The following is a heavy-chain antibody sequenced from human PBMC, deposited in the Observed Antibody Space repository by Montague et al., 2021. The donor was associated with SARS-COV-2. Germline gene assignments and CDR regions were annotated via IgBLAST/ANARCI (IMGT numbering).Heavy chain of an antibody. V-gene: IGHV3-7*05. D-gene: IGHD3-22*01. CDR1: GFTFSTFW. J-gene: IGHJ4*02. CDR3: ARGYDSSGYQY. CDR2: IKQDGSEK. Sequence: SLRLSCAASGFTFSTFWMTWVRQVPGKGLEWVANIKQDGSEKYYVDSVKGRFTLSRDNAKNSLYLQLDSLRAEDTAVYYCARGYDSSGYQYWGQGTLVTVSS.